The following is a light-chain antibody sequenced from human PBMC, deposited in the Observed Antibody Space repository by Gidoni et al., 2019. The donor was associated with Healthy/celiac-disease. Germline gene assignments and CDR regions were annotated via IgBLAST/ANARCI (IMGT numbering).Light chain of an antibody. CDR1: QGISNY. CDR3: QQYDNHPYT. V-gene: IGKV1-33*01. J-gene: IGKJ2*01. Sequence: QMTQSPSSLSASVGDRVTITCQASQGISNYLNWYQQKPGKAPKLLIYEASNLETGVPSRFSGSGSGTDFTFTISSLQPEDIATYYCQQYDNHPYTFGQGTKLEIK. CDR2: EAS.